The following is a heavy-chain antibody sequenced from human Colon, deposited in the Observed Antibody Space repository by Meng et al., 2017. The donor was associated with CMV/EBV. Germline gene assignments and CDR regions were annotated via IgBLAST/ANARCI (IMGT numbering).Heavy chain of an antibody. V-gene: IGHV3-48*04. CDR3: ARAAVGGNEGIDY. D-gene: IGHD4-23*01. J-gene: IGHJ4*02. CDR2: ISSYSDTL. CDR1: GFTLSTYS. Sequence: GGSLRLSCAASGFTLSTYSMNWVRQAPGKGLEWLSSISSYSDTLDYADSVRGRFTISRDNAKRVLYLQMDSLRVEDTAIYYCARAAVGGNEGIDYWGQGTLVTVSS.